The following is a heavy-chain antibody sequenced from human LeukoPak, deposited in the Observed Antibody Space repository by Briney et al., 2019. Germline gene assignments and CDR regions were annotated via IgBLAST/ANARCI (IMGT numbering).Heavy chain of an antibody. D-gene: IGHD6-13*01. CDR3: ARSSTILYSSSWDY. Sequence: PGGSLRLSCAASGFTFSSYSMNWVRQAPGKGLEWVSSISSSSSYIYYADSVKGRFTISRDSAKNSLYLQMNSLRAEDTAVYYCARSSTILYSSSWDYWGQGALVTVSS. CDR1: GFTFSSYS. CDR2: ISSSSSYI. V-gene: IGHV3-21*01. J-gene: IGHJ4*02.